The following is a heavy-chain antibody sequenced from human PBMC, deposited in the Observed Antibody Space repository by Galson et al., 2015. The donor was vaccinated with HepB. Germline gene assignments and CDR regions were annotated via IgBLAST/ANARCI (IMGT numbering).Heavy chain of an antibody. CDR1: GFTFSSYG. V-gene: IGHV3-30*18. D-gene: IGHD6-19*01. J-gene: IGHJ6*02. CDR3: AKAGGQWLVSLVPSGV. CDR2: ISYDGSNK. Sequence: SLRLSCAASGFTFSSYGMHWVRQAPGKGLEWVAVISYDGSNKYYADSVKGRFTISRDNSKNTLYLQMNSLRAEDTAVYYCAKAGGQWLVSLVPSGVWGQGTTVTVSS.